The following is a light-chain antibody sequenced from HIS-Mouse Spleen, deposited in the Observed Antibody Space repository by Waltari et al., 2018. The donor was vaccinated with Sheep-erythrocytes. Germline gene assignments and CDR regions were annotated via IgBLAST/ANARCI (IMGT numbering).Light chain of an antibody. CDR2: QDS. CDR1: KLGDKY. V-gene: IGLV3-1*01. Sequence: SYELTQPPSVSVSPGQTASITCSVDKLGDKYACWYQQKPGQSPVLVIYQDSKRPSGIPERVSGSNSGNTATLTISGTQAMDEADYYCQAWDSSTAWVFGGGTKLTVL. CDR3: QAWDSSTAWV. J-gene: IGLJ3*02.